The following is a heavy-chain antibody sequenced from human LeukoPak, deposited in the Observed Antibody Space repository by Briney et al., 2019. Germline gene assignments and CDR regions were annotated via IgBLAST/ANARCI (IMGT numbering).Heavy chain of an antibody. Sequence: ASVKVSCKASGYTFTGYYMHWVRQAPGQGLEWMGWINPNSGGTNYAQKFQGRVTMTRDTSISTAYMELSRLRSDDTAVYYCARDQRRWVKWFDPWGQGTLVTVSS. D-gene: IGHD4-23*01. V-gene: IGHV1-2*02. CDR1: GYTFTGYY. J-gene: IGHJ5*02. CDR2: INPNSGGT. CDR3: ARDQRRWVKWFDP.